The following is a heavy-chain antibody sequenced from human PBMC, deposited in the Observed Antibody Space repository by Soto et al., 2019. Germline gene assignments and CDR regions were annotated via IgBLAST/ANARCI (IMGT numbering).Heavy chain of an antibody. CDR2: TSYDGTDK. CDR3: GRGGTTGGLDV. Sequence: QVQLVESGGGVVQPGTSLRVSCVGSGFTFRSYVIHWVRQAPGKGLEWVALTSYDGTDKYYGDSVRGRFTISRDNSRNTVDLQMGSLRLEDTGRYYCGRGGTTGGLDVWGQGTLVSVSS. J-gene: IGHJ1*01. D-gene: IGHD3-16*01. V-gene: IGHV3-30*19. CDR1: GFTFRSYV.